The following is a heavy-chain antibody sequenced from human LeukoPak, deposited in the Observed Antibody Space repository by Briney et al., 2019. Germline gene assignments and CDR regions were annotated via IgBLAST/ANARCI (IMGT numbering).Heavy chain of an antibody. J-gene: IGHJ4*02. V-gene: IGHV4-30-2*01. CDR3: AARTQTDQRHIDY. CDR2: IYHSGST. CDR1: GGSISSGGYS. Sequence: PSETLSLTCAVSGGSISSGGYSWSWIRQPPGKGLEWIGEIYHSGSTNYNPSLKSRVTISVDKSKNQFSLKLSSVTAADTAVYYCAARTQTDQRHIDYWGQGTLVTVSS. D-gene: IGHD1-1*01.